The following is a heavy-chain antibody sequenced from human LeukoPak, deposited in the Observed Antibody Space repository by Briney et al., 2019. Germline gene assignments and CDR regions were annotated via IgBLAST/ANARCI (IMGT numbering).Heavy chain of an antibody. J-gene: IGHJ4*02. CDR3: ARVLAADILAGDDDY. CDR2: INPNSGGT. Sequence: ASVKVSCKASGYTFSGYYIHWVRQAPGQGLEWMGWINPNSGGTNYAQRFQGRVTMTRDTSISTAYMDLSRLRPDDTAVYYCARVLAADILAGDDDYWGQGTLVTVSS. V-gene: IGHV1-2*02. CDR1: GYTFSGYY. D-gene: IGHD3-9*01.